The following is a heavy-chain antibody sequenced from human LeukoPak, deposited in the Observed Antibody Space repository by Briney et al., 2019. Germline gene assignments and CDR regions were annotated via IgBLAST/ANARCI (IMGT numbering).Heavy chain of an antibody. CDR2: ISSSSSYT. CDR3: ARAYGSGSHGY. CDR1: GFSFRDYY. V-gene: IGHV3-11*05. J-gene: IGHJ4*02. Sequence: PGGSLRLSCAASGFSFRDYYMSWMRQAPGKGLEWVSYISSSSSYTNYADSVKGRFTISRDNAKNSLYLQMDSLREDDRAVYYCARAYGSGSHGYWGQGTLVTVSS. D-gene: IGHD3-10*01.